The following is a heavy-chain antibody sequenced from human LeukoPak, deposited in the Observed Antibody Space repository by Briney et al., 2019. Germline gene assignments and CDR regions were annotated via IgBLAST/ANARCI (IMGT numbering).Heavy chain of an antibody. J-gene: IGHJ4*02. V-gene: IGHV5-51*01. D-gene: IGHD4-23*01. CDR1: GYSFTSYW. CDR2: IYPGDSAT. Sequence: GESLKISCKGSGYSFTSYWIGWVRQMPGKGLEGMGIIYPGDSATRYSPSFQGQVTISADKSISTAYLQWSSLKASDTAMYYCARLLLDGPWGSGPYGGNSNTRFDYWGQGTLVTVSS. CDR3: ARLLLDGPWGSGPYGGNSNTRFDY.